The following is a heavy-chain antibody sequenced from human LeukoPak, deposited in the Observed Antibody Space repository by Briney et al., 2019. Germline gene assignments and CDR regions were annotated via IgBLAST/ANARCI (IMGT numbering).Heavy chain of an antibody. J-gene: IGHJ4*02. CDR1: GFTFSSYG. Sequence: GGSLRLSCAASGFTFSSYGMHWVRQAPGKGLEWVAVIWYDGSNKYYADSVKGRFTISRDNSKNTLYLQMNSLRAEDTAVYYCARDLRGSYVMNYWGQGTLVTVSS. CDR2: IWYDGSNK. V-gene: IGHV3-33*01. CDR3: ARDLRGSYVMNY. D-gene: IGHD1-26*01.